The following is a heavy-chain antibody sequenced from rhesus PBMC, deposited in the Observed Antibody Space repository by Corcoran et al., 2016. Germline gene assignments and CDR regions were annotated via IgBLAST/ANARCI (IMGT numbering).Heavy chain of an antibody. J-gene: IGHJ4*01. D-gene: IGHD5-24*01. CDR3: ATEYSGYSEVFGY. Sequence: QLQLQESGPGLVQPSETLSVSSAVSGASISSSYWSWLRQAPGKGQEWIGYFDGSGSSTIYSPARKSRVTLAVDTSTNRLSRTLSSVTTAETAVYYCATEYSGYSEVFGYWGQGVLVTVSS. CDR1: GASISSSY. V-gene: IGHV4-169*01. CDR2: FDGSGSST.